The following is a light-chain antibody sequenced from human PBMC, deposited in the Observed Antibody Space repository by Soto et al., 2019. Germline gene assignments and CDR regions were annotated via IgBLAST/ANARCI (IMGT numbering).Light chain of an antibody. CDR3: SSYVGRNIYL. CDR1: SSDY. J-gene: IGLJ1*01. CDR2: DDT. V-gene: IGLV2-14*03. Sequence: QPVLTLPASVSGSPGQSITISCTGTSSDYVSWYQQHPGKAPKLLIYDDTNRPSGVSDRFSGSKSGNKASLTISGLQAEDEADYYCSSYVGRNIYLFGSGTKLTVL.